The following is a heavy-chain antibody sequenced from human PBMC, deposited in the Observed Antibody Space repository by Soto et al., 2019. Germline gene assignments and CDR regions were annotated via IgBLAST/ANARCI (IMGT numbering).Heavy chain of an antibody. D-gene: IGHD3-3*01. CDR2: ISYDGSNK. Sequence: GGSLRISCAASGFTFSSYAMHWVRQASGKGLEWVAVISYDGSNKYYADSVKGRFTISRDNSKNTLYLQMNSLRAEDTAVYYCARDLGATYDFWSGPSYYYYGMDVWGQGTTVTVSS. J-gene: IGHJ6*02. CDR3: ARDLGATYDFWSGPSYYYYGMDV. V-gene: IGHV3-30-3*01. CDR1: GFTFSSYA.